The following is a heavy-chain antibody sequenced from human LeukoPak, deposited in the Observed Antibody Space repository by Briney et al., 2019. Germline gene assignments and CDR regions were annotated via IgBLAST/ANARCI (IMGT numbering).Heavy chain of an antibody. CDR2: IYHSGKT. J-gene: IGHJ4*02. Sequence: PSETLSLTCSVSGFSISGGYYWGWIRQPPGKGLEWLGSIYHSGKTDYNPSLKSRVTISVDTSKNQFSLKLSSVTAADTAVYYCARHRLFDWLLETLDYWGQGTLVTVSS. CDR1: GFSISGGYY. D-gene: IGHD3-9*01. CDR3: ARHRLFDWLLETLDY. V-gene: IGHV4-38-2*02.